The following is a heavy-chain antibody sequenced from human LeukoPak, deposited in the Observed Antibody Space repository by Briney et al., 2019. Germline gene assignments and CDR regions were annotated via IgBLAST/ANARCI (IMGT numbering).Heavy chain of an antibody. CDR1: GFTFSDYT. CDR2: ISRILNI. Sequence: GGALRLSCAASGFTFSDYTMHWVRQAPGKGLEWVSSISRILNIYFAESVKGRFTISRDNAKDSLYLQINSLRAEDTAVYYCARDSYWLGGTIGAFDIWGQGTMVTVSS. D-gene: IGHD3-10*01. J-gene: IGHJ3*02. V-gene: IGHV3-69-1*01. CDR3: ARDSYWLGGTIGAFDI.